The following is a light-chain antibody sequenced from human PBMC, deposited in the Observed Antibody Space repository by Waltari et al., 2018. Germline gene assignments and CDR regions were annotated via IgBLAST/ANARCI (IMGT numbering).Light chain of an antibody. CDR2: WAS. CDR1: QSVLYSSTNKNY. V-gene: IGKV4-1*01. Sequence: DIVMTQSPDPLAVSLGARATINCQSSQSVLYSSTNKNYLGWYQRQPGQPPKLLISWASAREAWVPDRCMGSGSGTDFTLTINGLQAEDVAVYYCQQYYSAPVTFGPGTKVDIK. CDR3: QQYYSAPVT. J-gene: IGKJ3*01.